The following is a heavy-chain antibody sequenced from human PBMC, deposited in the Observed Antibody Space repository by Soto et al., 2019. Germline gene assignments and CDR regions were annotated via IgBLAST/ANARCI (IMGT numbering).Heavy chain of an antibody. CDR3: AKVRTPLYYGSGSYYYIYY. D-gene: IGHD3-10*01. CDR1: GFTFSSYG. V-gene: IGHV3-30*18. CDR2: ISYDGSNK. Sequence: GGSLRLSCAASGFTFSSYGMHWVRQAPGKGLEWVAVISYDGSNKYYADSVKGRFTISRDNSKNTLYLQMNSLRAEDTAVYYCAKVRTPLYYGSGSYYYIYYWGQGTLVTVP. J-gene: IGHJ4*02.